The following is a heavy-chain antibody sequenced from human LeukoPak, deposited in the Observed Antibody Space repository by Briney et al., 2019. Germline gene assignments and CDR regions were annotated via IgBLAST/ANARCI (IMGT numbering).Heavy chain of an antibody. Sequence: SETLSLTCTVSGVSIRSNYWSWVRQPPGKGLEWVGYIYYTGSTKYNPSLKSRVTISVDTSRSQFSLRLNSVTAADTAVYYCARGTYNTSPPDLWGQGTMVTVSS. CDR1: GVSIRSNY. CDR2: IYYTGST. CDR3: ARGTYNTSPPDL. J-gene: IGHJ3*01. D-gene: IGHD1-14*01. V-gene: IGHV4-59*01.